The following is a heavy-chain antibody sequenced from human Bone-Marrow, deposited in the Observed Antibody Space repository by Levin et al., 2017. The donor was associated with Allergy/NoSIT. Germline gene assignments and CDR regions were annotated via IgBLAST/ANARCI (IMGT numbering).Heavy chain of an antibody. CDR1: GFTVSSNY. D-gene: IGHD3-10*01. CDR2: IYGGGGT. V-gene: IGHV3-66*04. CDR3: SRQPDYYRSGTYYTGSDWFDP. J-gene: IGHJ5*02. Sequence: PGGSLRLSCAASGFTVSSNYMSWVRQAPGKGLEWVSVIYGGGGTYYADSVKGRFTLSRDNSKNTLYLQMNSLRVEDRAVYHCSRQPDYYRSGTYYTGSDWFDPWGQGTLVTVSS.